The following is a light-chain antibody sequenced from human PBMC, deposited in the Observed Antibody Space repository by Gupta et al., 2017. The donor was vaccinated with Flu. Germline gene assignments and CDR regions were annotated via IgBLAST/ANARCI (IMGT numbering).Light chain of an antibody. CDR1: SLRSYY. J-gene: IGLJ2*01. Sequence: SSELTQDHAVSVALGQTVRITCQGDSLRSYYASWYQQKPGQAPVLVIYAKNNRPSGIPDRFSGSSSGNTASLTITGAQAEDEADYYCNARDSSDNHQAVFGGGTKLTVL. V-gene: IGLV3-19*01. CDR2: AKN. CDR3: NARDSSDNHQAV.